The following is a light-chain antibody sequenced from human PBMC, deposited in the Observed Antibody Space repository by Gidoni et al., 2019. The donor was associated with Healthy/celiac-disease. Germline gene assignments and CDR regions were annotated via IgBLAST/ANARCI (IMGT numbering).Light chain of an antibody. CDR1: QFISTW. CDR3: QQYYSQRA. CDR2: KAS. V-gene: IGKV1-5*03. Sequence: DIPMTQSPSTLSASVGDRVTITCRASQFISTWLAWYQVKPGKAPKLLIFKASSLESGVPSRFSGSGSGTEFSLTISSLQSDDFATYYCQQYYSQRAFGQXTKVEIK. J-gene: IGKJ1*01.